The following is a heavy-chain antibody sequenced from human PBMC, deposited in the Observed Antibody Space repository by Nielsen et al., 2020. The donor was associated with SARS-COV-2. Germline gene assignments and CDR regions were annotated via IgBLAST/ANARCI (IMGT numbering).Heavy chain of an antibody. D-gene: IGHD5-12*01. CDR3: AKTLYSGYDLYSGWTLTDY. J-gene: IGHJ4*02. CDR2: ISGSGGST. Sequence: VRQAPGKGLEWVSAISGSGGSTYYADSVKGRFTISRGNSKNTLYLQMNSLRAEDTAVYYCAKTLYSGYDLYSGWTLTDYWGQGTLVTVSS. V-gene: IGHV3-23*01.